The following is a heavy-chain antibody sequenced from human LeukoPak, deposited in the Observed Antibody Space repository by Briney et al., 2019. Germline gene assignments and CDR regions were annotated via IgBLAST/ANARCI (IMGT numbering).Heavy chain of an antibody. V-gene: IGHV3-30*02. CDR2: IRYDGSNK. D-gene: IGHD6-19*01. CDR3: ARKSGWYVDY. J-gene: IGHJ4*02. CDR1: GFTFSNFG. Sequence: PGGSLRLSCAAPGFTFSNFGMHWVRQASGKGLEWVAFIRYDGSNKYYADSVKGRFTISRDNSKNTLYLQMNSLRAEDTAVYYCARKSGWYVDYWGQGTLVTVSS.